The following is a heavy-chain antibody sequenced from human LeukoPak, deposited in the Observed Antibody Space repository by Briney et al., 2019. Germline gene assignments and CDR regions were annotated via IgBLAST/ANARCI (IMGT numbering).Heavy chain of an antibody. CDR1: GFTFSSYG. D-gene: IGHD2-21*01. Sequence: PGGSLRLSCAASGFTFSSYGMHWVRQAPGKGLEWVTVIWYDGSNKYYADSVKGRFTISRDNSKNTLYLQMNSLRAEDTAVYYCARDQGDGYFDYWGQGTLVTVSS. V-gene: IGHV3-33*08. CDR2: IWYDGSNK. J-gene: IGHJ4*02. CDR3: ARDQGDGYFDY.